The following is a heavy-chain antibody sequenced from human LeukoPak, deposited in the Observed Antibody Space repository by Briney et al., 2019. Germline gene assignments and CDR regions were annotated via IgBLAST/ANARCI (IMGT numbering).Heavy chain of an antibody. CDR2: ISGSGGST. D-gene: IGHD6-19*01. J-gene: IGHJ4*02. CDR1: GFTFSNYA. V-gene: IGHV3-23*01. CDR3: AKDLVGSGWYYYFDY. Sequence: PGGSLRLSCAASGFTFSNYAMSWVRQAPGKGLEWVSAISGSGGSTYYADSVKGRFTISRDNSKNTLYLQMNSLRAEDTAVYYCAKDLVGSGWYYYFDYWGQGTLVTVSS.